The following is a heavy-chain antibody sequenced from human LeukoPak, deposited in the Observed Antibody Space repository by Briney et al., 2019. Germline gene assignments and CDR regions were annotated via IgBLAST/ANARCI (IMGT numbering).Heavy chain of an antibody. Sequence: PGGSLRLSCAASGFTFSSYAMTWVRQAPGKGLEWVSTIIGSGSSTFYADSVKGRFTISRDNSKNMLYLRVSSLRVEDTAVYYCAKGLFGSSNYYFEYWGQGTLVTVSA. CDR1: GFTFSSYA. D-gene: IGHD6-13*01. CDR3: AKGLFGSSNYYFEY. J-gene: IGHJ4*02. CDR2: IIGSGSST. V-gene: IGHV3-23*01.